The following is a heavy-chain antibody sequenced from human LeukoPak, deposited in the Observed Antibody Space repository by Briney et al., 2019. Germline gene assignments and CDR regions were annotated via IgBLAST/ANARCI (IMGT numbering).Heavy chain of an antibody. Sequence: GGSLRHSCAASGFTFSDHYMDWVRQAPGKGLEWVGRIRKEANSYTTEKSASVKGRFTISRDDSKNSLYLQMNSLKTEDTAMYYCAPGLDGDKSGMDVDYWGQGTLVTVS. J-gene: IGHJ4*02. CDR2: IRKEANSYTT. CDR1: GFTFSDHY. D-gene: IGHD4-23*01. V-gene: IGHV3-72*01. CDR3: APGLDGDKSGMDVDY.